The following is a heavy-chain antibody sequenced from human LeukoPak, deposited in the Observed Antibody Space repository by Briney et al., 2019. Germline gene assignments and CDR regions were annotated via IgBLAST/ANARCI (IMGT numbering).Heavy chain of an antibody. J-gene: IGHJ4*02. D-gene: IGHD3-22*01. V-gene: IGHV4-39*07. Sequence: PSETLSLTCTVSGDSISTSNSYWGWIRQPPGKGLEWIGSIYYSGNTYYNASLKSRVTISVDTSKNQFSLELTSVTAADTAVYYCARRRYDASGYYPSRGRYFDYWGQGTLVTVSS. CDR3: ARRRYDASGYYPSRGRYFDY. CDR1: GDSISTSNSY. CDR2: IYYSGNT.